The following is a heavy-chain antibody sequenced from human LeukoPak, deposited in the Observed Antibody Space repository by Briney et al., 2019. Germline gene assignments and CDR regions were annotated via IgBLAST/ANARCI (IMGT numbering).Heavy chain of an antibody. Sequence: GGSLRLSCAASGFTFRSYTMHWVRQAPGKGLEWVALIRFDGTNKYYADSVKGRFTISRDNSKNTLYLHMNSLRAEDTAVYYCPKDLTSDFGGGFDPWGQGTLVTVSS. J-gene: IGHJ5*02. D-gene: IGHD3-10*01. CDR3: PKDLTSDFGGGFDP. CDR1: GFTFRSYT. CDR2: IRFDGTNK. V-gene: IGHV3-30*02.